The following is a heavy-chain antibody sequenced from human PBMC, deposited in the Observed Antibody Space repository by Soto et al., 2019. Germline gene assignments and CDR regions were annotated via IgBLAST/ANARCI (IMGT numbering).Heavy chain of an antibody. Sequence: GGSLRLSCAVSGFIFSNYGMSWVRQAPGKGLEWVSSISESGGSTYYAGSVKGRFTLSRDNSKNTMYLQLNSLRPDDTAVYYCARGSYCSSTSCDKFFDNWGQGTLVTVSS. CDR1: GFIFSNYG. J-gene: IGHJ4*02. D-gene: IGHD2-2*02. CDR3: ARGSYCSSTSCDKFFDN. V-gene: IGHV3-23*01. CDR2: ISESGGST.